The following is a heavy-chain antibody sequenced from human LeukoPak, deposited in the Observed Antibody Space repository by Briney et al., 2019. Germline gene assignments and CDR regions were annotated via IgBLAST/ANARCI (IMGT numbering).Heavy chain of an antibody. CDR2: TYYRSKWYN. D-gene: IGHD6-13*01. V-gene: IGHV6-1*01. Sequence: SQTLSLTCDISGDSVSSNSATWNWIRQSPSRGLEWLGRTYYRSKWYNDYALSVNGRIMISPDTSKNQFSLHLNSVTPDDTAVYFCARVTAPGTGRDYFDFWGQGTLVTVSS. CDR3: ARVTAPGTGRDYFDF. CDR1: GDSVSSNSAT. J-gene: IGHJ4*02.